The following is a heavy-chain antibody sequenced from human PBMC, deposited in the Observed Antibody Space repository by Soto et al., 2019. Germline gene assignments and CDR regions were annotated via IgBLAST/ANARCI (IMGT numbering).Heavy chain of an antibody. V-gene: IGHV3-15*01. CDR1: GFTFSNAW. J-gene: IGHJ6*02. CDR3: TTGYQLITYYYYGMDV. D-gene: IGHD3-16*02. CDR2: IKSKTDGGTT. Sequence: LRLSCAASGFTFSNAWMSWVRQAPGKGLEWVGRIKSKTDGGTTDYAAPVKGRFTISRDDSKNTLYLQMNSLKTEDTAVYYCTTGYQLITYYYYGMDVWGQGTTVTVSS.